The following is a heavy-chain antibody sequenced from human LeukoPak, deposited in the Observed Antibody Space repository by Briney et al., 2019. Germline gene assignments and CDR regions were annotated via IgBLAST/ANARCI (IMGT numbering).Heavy chain of an antibody. D-gene: IGHD2-2*01. Sequence: SETLSLTCTVSGGSISSGDYYWNWIRQPPGKGLEWIGYIYYSGSTYYNPSLKSRVTISVDTSKNQFSLKLSSVTAADTAVYYCARTADCSSTSCRIYFDYWGQGTLVTVSS. V-gene: IGHV4-30-4*01. CDR1: GGSISSGDYY. CDR2: IYYSGST. J-gene: IGHJ4*02. CDR3: ARTADCSSTSCRIYFDY.